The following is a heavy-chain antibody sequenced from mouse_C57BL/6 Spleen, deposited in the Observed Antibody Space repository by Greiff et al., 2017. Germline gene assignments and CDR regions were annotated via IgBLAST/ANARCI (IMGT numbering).Heavy chain of an antibody. CDR1: GYTFTSYW. J-gene: IGHJ4*01. D-gene: IGHD1-1*01. CDR2: LDPSDSYT. Sequence: QVQLQQPGAELVMPGASVKLSCKASGYTFTSYWMHWVKQRPGQGLEWIGELDPSDSYTNYNHKFKGKSTLTVDKSSSTAYMQLSSLTSEDSAVYYCAKYYGSSYAMDYWGQGTSVTFSS. CDR3: AKYYGSSYAMDY. V-gene: IGHV1-69*01.